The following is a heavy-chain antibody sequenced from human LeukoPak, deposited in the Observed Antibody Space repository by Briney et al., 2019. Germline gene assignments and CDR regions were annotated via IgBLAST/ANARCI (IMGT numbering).Heavy chain of an antibody. J-gene: IGHJ4*02. CDR1: GYTFTSYY. CDR2: INPYSGDT. CDR3: ARVAMSGIGSDDF. D-gene: IGHD1-26*01. Sequence: AASVKVSCKASGYTFTSYYMHWVRQAPGQGLEWMGWINPYSGDTNYAQKFQGRVTMTRDTSISTAYMELSSLKSDDTAVYYCARVAMSGIGSDDFWGQGTLVTASS. V-gene: IGHV1-2*02.